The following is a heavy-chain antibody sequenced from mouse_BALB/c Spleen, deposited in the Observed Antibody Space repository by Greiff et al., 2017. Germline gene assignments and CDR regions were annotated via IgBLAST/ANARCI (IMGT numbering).Heavy chain of an antibody. Sequence: VQLQQSGAELVRPGTSVKMSCKASGYSFTSYYMHWVKQSHGKSLEWIGYIDPFNGGTSYNQKFKGKATLTVDKSSSTAYMHLSSLTSEDSAVYYCARNLLPPDYWGQGTTLTVSS. V-gene: IGHV1S135*01. CDR3: ARNLLPPDY. D-gene: IGHD1-1*01. J-gene: IGHJ2*01. CDR1: GYSFTSYY. CDR2: IDPFNGGT.